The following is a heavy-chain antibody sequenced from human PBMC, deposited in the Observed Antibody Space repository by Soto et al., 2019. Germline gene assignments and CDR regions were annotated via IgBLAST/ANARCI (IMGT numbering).Heavy chain of an antibody. Sequence: ASVKVSCKASGYTFTRYTMNWVRQAPGQRLEWMGWINPDNGNTKSSQKFQDRVIITRDTSASTAYMGLSSLRSEDTAVYYCARGIATGQLDPCGQGTLVTVSS. CDR3: ARGIATGQLDP. V-gene: IGHV1-3*01. D-gene: IGHD2-15*01. J-gene: IGHJ5*02. CDR1: GYTFTRYT. CDR2: INPDNGNT.